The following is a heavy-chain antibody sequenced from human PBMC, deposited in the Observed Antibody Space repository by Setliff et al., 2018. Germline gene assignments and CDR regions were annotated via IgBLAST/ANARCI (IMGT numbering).Heavy chain of an antibody. Sequence: NPSETLSLTCTVSGDSIDSGDYYWNWIRQPPGKGLEWIGYIYFSGSTYYNPSLKSRVTLSLDTSKNQFSLKLNSVTAADTALYFCAREVAGTYHYFDPWGQGTLVTVSS. V-gene: IGHV4-30-4*08. CDR1: GDSIDSGDYY. CDR2: IYFSGST. CDR3: AREVAGTYHYFDP. D-gene: IGHD6-19*01. J-gene: IGHJ5*02.